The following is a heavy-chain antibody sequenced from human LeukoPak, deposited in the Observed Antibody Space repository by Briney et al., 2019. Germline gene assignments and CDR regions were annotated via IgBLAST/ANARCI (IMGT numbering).Heavy chain of an antibody. V-gene: IGHV4-59*08. CDR3: ARHITELLPQDNWFDP. CDR1: GGSISSYY. Sequence: PSETLSLTCTVSGGSISSYYWSWIRQPPGKGLEWIGYIYYSGSTNYNPSLKSRVTISVDTSKNQFSLKLSSVTAADTAVYYCARHITELLPQDNWFDPWGQGTLVTVSS. J-gene: IGHJ5*02. CDR2: IYYSGST. D-gene: IGHD1-7*01.